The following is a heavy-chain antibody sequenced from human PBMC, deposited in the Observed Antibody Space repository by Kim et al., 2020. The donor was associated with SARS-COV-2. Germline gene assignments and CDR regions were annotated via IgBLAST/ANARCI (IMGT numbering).Heavy chain of an antibody. Sequence: ASVKVSCKASGYTFTSYAMHWVRQAPGQRLEWMRWINAGKGNTKYSQKFQGRVTITRDTSASTAYMELSSLRSEDTAVYYCARDGFPYNWNDPPPEYYYYGMDVWGQGTTVTVSS. V-gene: IGHV1-3*01. CDR3: ARDGFPYNWNDPPPEYYYYGMDV. D-gene: IGHD1-1*01. CDR2: INAGKGNT. CDR1: GYTFTSYA. J-gene: IGHJ6*02.